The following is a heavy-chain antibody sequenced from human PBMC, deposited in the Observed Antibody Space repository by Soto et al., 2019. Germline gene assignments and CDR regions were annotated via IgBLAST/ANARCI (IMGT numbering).Heavy chain of an antibody. CDR2: MYSGGGT. CDR3: TTSPSVGV. J-gene: IGHJ6*02. V-gene: IGHV3-53*01. Sequence: EVHLVESGGGLIQPGGSLRLSCAASGFTVGNNYMNWVRQAPGKGLEWVSLMYSGGGTYYADSVKGRFTMSRDSSKHTLYLQVNSLRAEDTAMYYCTTSPSVGVWGQGTTVTVSS. D-gene: IGHD6-19*01. CDR1: GFTVGNNY.